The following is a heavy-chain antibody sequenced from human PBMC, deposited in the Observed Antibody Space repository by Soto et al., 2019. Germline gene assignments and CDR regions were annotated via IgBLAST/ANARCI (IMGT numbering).Heavy chain of an antibody. Sequence: QVQLVQSGAEVKRPGSSVKVSCKASGDTFNFYSINWVRQAPGLGLEWMGRVNPIVSMSNYAQKFQGRVTSTADKSTSTAYTELSSLRSEDTAIYYCASSYGSGYRACDYWGQGALVTVSS. D-gene: IGHD3-10*01. CDR3: ASSYGSGYRACDY. CDR2: VNPIVSMS. CDR1: GDTFNFYS. V-gene: IGHV1-69*02. J-gene: IGHJ4*02.